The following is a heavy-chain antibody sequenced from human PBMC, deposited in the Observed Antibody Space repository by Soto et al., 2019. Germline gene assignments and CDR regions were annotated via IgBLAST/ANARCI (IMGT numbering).Heavy chain of an antibody. J-gene: IGHJ4*02. Sequence: GASVKVSCKTSGYTFTDYYMHWVRHAPGQGLEWMGWINPNSGGPISAQKFQGRVTMTRDTSISTAYLELSRLRSADSATYYCARGTRALITSFFAYWGQGIPVTVPQ. CDR3: ARGTRALITSFFAY. D-gene: IGHD1-20*01. CDR1: GYTFTDYY. V-gene: IGHV1-2*02. CDR2: INPNSGGP.